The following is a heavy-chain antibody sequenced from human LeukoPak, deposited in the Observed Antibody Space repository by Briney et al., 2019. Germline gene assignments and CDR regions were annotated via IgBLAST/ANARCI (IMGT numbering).Heavy chain of an antibody. J-gene: IGHJ3*01. CDR2: INHSGST. CDR1: GFTFSSYA. V-gene: IGHV4-34*01. Sequence: PGGSLRLSCAASGFTFSSYAMSWIRQPPGEGLEWIGEINHSGSTNYNPPLKSRVTISADTSKNQFSLKLSSVTAADTAVYYCARGQYYDFWSDYYGRDAFDFWGQGTMVTVSS. D-gene: IGHD3-3*01. CDR3: ARGQYYDFWSDYYGRDAFDF.